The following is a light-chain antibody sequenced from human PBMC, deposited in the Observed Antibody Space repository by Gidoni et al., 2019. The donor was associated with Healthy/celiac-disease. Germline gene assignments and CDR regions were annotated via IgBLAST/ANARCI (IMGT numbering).Light chain of an antibody. CDR3: QQRSNWPT. CDR1: QSVSSY. V-gene: IGKV3-11*01. Sequence: DIVLPQSPATLSLSPGERATLSCRASQSVSSYLAWYQQKPGQAPRLLNDDASNRATGIPARFSGSGSGTDFTLTISSLEPEDFAVYYCQQRSNWPTFGPGTKVDIK. J-gene: IGKJ3*01. CDR2: DAS.